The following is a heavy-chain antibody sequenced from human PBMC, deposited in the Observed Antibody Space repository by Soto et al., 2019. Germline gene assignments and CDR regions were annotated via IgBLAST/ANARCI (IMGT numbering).Heavy chain of an antibody. V-gene: IGHV3-30*18. J-gene: IGHJ4*02. D-gene: IGHD1-1*01. CDR2: ISTGGNTK. Sequence: QVQLVESGGGVVQPGTSLRLACAASGFTLSNIGMQWVRQAPGKGLEWVAVISTGGNTKYYADSVKGRFTISRDNFKNPIYLQMTKVRTEDANVYYCAKESGRERNPAYFALWGQGTLVTVSA. CDR3: AKESGRERNPAYFAL. CDR1: GFTLSNIG.